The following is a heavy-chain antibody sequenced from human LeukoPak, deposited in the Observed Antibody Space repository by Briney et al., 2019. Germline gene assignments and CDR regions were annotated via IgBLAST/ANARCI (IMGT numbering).Heavy chain of an antibody. CDR2: IRISGGST. J-gene: IGHJ6*03. V-gene: IGHV3-23*01. Sequence: PVGSLSLSCVASGFTSSTYAMTWVRQAPGQRLEWHTAIRISGGSTYYAVSVKGRLTISRDNSKNTLFLQMDNLRVEDTAVYYCAKDPRDGYTYYYYYYMDVWGTGTTVTVSS. D-gene: IGHD5-24*01. CDR1: GFTSSTYA. CDR3: AKDPRDGYTYYYYYYMDV.